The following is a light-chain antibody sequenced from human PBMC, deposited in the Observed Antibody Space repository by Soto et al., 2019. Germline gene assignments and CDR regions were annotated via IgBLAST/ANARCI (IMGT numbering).Light chain of an antibody. CDR1: QSLLHSDGKTY. V-gene: IGKV2D-29*01. CDR2: EVS. CDR3: QHRNNWPWT. J-gene: IGKJ1*01. Sequence: DIVMTQTPLSLSVTPGQPASISCKSTQSLLHSDGKTYLFWFLQKPGQPPQLLISEVSNRFSGVPQRFSGSGSGTDFTLTIGSLEPEDFAVYYCQHRNNWPWTFGQGTKVEIK.